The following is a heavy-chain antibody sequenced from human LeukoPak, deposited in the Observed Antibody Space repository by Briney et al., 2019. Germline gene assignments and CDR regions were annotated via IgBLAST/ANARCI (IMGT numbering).Heavy chain of an antibody. CDR3: ARGYYDSSGYPHDAFDI. J-gene: IGHJ3*02. CDR1: GGAFSSYA. CDR2: IIPIFGTA. Sequence: SVKVSCKAPGGAFSSYAISWVRQAPGQGLEWMGGIIPIFGTANYAQKFQGRVTITADKSTSTAYMELSSLRSEDTAVYYCARGYYDSSGYPHDAFDIWGQGTMVTVSS. D-gene: IGHD3-22*01. V-gene: IGHV1-69*06.